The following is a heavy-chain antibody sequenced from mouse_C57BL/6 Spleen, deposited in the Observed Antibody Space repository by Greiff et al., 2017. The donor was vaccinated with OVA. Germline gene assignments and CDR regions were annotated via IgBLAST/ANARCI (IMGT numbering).Heavy chain of an antibody. CDR3: ARSRDGSIAYAMDY. CDR1: GYTFTSYW. V-gene: IGHV1-7*01. Sequence: VQLQQSGAELAKPGASVKLSCKASGYTFTSYWMHWVKQRPGQGLEWIGYINPSSGYTKSNQKFKDKATLTADKSSSTAYMQLSSLTSEDSAVDYCARSRDGSIAYAMDYWGQGTSVTVSS. D-gene: IGHD1-1*01. CDR2: INPSSGYT. J-gene: IGHJ4*01.